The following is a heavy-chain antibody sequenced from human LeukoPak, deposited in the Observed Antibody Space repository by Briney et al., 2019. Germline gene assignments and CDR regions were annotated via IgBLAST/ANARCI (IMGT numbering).Heavy chain of an antibody. J-gene: IGHJ4*02. V-gene: IGHV1-18*01. CDR2: ISAYNGNT. Sequence: ASVKVSCKASGGTFSSYAISWVRQAPGQGLEWMGWISAYNGNTNYAQKLQGRVTMTTDTSTSTAYMELRSLRSDDTAVYYCARLIPDIVVVPADYWGQGTLVTVSS. CDR1: GGTFSSYA. CDR3: ARLIPDIVVVPADY. D-gene: IGHD2-2*01.